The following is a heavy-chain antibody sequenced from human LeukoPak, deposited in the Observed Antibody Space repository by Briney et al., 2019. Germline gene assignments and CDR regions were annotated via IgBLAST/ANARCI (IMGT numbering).Heavy chain of an antibody. J-gene: IGHJ6*02. D-gene: IGHD6-13*01. CDR2: IYHSGST. CDR3: ARGAIAAAAHYYYYGMDV. Sequence: SETLSLTCAVSGGSISSGGYSWSWIRQPPGKGLEWIGYIYHSGSTYYNPSLKSRVTISVDRSKNQFSLKLRSVTAADTAVYYCARGAIAAAAHYYYYGMDVWGQGTTVTVSS. CDR1: GGSISSGGYS. V-gene: IGHV4-30-2*01.